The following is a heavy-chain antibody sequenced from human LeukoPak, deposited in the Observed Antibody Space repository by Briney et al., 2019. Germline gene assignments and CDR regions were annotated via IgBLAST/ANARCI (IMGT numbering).Heavy chain of an antibody. CDR3: ARGVITLGYYFDY. CDR2: IYNSGST. CDR1: DGSVSSGGYY. J-gene: IGHJ4*02. D-gene: IGHD2-15*01. V-gene: IGHV4-61*08. Sequence: SETLSLTCTVSDGSVSSGGYYWSWVRQPPGKGLEWPGYIYNSGSTNYNPSLKSRVTMSVDTSKNQFSLKLSSVTAADTAVCYCARGVITLGYYFDYWGQGTLVTVSS.